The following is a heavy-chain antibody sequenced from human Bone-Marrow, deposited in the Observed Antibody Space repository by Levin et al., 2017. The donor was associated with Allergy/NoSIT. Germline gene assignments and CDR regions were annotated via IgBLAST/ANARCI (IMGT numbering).Heavy chain of an antibody. V-gene: IGHV2-5*02. CDR2: IYWDDDK. Sequence: SGPTLVKPTQTLTLTCTFSGFSLTTPRVAVGWVRQPPGKALEWLALIYWDDDKRHSPPLMSRLNVVKDTSNNRVVLTMTGVEPSDAGTYYCAHSPDWGGDGYFDFWGQGALVTVSS. J-gene: IGHJ4*02. D-gene: IGHD2-21*01. CDR3: AHSPDWGGDGYFDF. CDR1: GFSLTTPRVA.